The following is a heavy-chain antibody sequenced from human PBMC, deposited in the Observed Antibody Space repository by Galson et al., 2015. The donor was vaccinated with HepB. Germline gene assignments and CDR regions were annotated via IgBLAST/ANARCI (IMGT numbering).Heavy chain of an antibody. CDR2: ISSSSRTI. CDR3: ARVRGHDYGDYNGGS. Sequence: SLRLSCAASGFTFSSYSMNWVRQAPGKGLEWVSYISSSSRTIYYADSVKGRFTISRDNAKNSLYLQMNSLRDEDTAVYYCARVRGHDYGDYNGGSWGQGTLVTVSS. CDR1: GFTFSSYS. V-gene: IGHV3-48*02. D-gene: IGHD4-17*01. J-gene: IGHJ5*02.